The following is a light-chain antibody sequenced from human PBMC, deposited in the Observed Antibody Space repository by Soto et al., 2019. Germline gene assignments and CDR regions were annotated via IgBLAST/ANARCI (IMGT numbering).Light chain of an antibody. J-gene: IGLJ1*01. V-gene: IGLV2-14*01. CDR3: SSYTSSGTLV. CDR2: DVT. CDR1: SSDVGGYIY. Sequence: QSVLTQPASVSGSPGQSITISCTGNSSDVGGYIYVSWYQQHPGKAPKLMIYDVTDRPSGVSNRFSGSKSGNTASLTISGLQAEDEADYYCSSYTSSGTLVFGTGTKVTVL.